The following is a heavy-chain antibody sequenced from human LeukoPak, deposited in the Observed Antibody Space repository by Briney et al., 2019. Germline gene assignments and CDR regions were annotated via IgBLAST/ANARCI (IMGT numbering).Heavy chain of an antibody. CDR2: ISGGGGST. J-gene: IGHJ4*02. CDR1: GFTFGSYA. V-gene: IGHV3-23*01. CDR3: AKDSGSYFDY. D-gene: IGHD1-26*01. Sequence: GGSLRLSCAASGFTFGSYAMSWVRPAPGKGLGWVSAISGGGGSTYYADSVKGWFTSSRDNSKNTMYLQMNSLRAEDTAVYYCAKDSGSYFDYWGQGTLVTVSS.